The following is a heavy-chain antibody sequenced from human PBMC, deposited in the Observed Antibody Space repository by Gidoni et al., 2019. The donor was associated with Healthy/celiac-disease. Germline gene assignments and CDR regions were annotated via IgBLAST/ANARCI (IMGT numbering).Heavy chain of an antibody. D-gene: IGHD3-3*01. CDR2: KANSYAT. V-gene: IGHV3-73*01. CDR3: TRHPWSESPFDY. J-gene: IGHJ4*02. Sequence: KANSYATAYAASVKGRFTISRDDSKNTAYLQMNSLKTEDTAVYYCTRHPWSESPFDYWGQGTLVTVSS.